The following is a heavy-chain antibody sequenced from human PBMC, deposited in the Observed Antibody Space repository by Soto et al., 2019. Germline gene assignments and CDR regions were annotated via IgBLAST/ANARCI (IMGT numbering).Heavy chain of an antibody. Sequence: ASVKVSCEACGYTYTAYPMHWVRQAPGKKREWMGWIIVANGDTGYSQKFQGRVTVTRDTYASTVYMELSSLTSEDTAVYFCARKDYYGAGIYYFDHWGQGTLVTVSS. CDR3: ARKDYYGAGIYYFDH. CDR2: IIVANGDT. V-gene: IGHV1-3*01. CDR1: GYTYTAYP. J-gene: IGHJ4*02. D-gene: IGHD3-10*01.